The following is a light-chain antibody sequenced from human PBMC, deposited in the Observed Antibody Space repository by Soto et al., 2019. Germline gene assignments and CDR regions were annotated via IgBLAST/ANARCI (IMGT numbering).Light chain of an antibody. Sequence: SYELTQPPSVSVAPGQTARITCGGNNIGSKSVHWYQQKTGQAPVLVVYDETERPSGIPERFSGSSSGNTATLTVSRVEAGDEADYYCQLWDRSSXHYVFGTGTKVXV. J-gene: IGLJ1*01. CDR3: QLWDRSSXHYV. CDR1: NIGSKS. CDR2: DET. V-gene: IGLV3-21*02.